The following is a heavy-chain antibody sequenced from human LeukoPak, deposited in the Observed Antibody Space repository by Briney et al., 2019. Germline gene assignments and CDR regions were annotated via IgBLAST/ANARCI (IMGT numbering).Heavy chain of an antibody. CDR3: ARDWGGYCSSTSCYLYNWFDP. Sequence: EGSVKVSCKASGYTFTGYYMHWVRQAPGQGLEWMGWINPNSGGTNYAQKFQGRVTMTRDTSISTAYMELSRLRSDDTAVYYCARDWGGYCSSTSCYLYNWFDPWGQGTLVTVSS. D-gene: IGHD2-2*01. V-gene: IGHV1-2*02. J-gene: IGHJ5*02. CDR2: INPNSGGT. CDR1: GYTFTGYY.